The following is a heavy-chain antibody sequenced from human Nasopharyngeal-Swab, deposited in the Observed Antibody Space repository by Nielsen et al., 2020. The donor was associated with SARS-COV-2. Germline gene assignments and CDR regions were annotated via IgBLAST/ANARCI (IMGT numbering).Heavy chain of an antibody. CDR2: IYYSGST. J-gene: IGHJ3*02. V-gene: IGHV4-31*03. Sequence: SEILSLTCTVSGGSISSGGYYWSWIRQHPGKGPEWIGYIYYSGSTYYNPSLKSRVTISVDTSKNQFSLKLSSVTAADTAVYYCARAMIVVVINAFDIWGQGTMVTVSS. CDR3: ARAMIVVVINAFDI. D-gene: IGHD3-22*01. CDR1: GGSISSGGYY.